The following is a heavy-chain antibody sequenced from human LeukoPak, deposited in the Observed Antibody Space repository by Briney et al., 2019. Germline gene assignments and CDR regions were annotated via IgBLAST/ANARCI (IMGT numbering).Heavy chain of an antibody. Sequence: GGSLRLSCVASGFNFSNYYMSWIRQAPGKGLEWISYNTPNAVNKYYVDSVRGRFTISRDNAKNSLFLQMNSLRGEDTAVYYCAGSGSPDDYWGQGTLVTVSS. J-gene: IGHJ4*02. D-gene: IGHD3-10*01. CDR1: GFNFSNYY. CDR2: NTPNAVNK. CDR3: AGSGSPDDY. V-gene: IGHV3-11*01.